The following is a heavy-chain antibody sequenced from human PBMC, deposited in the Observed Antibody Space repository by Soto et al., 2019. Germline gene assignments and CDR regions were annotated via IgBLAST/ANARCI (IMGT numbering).Heavy chain of an antibody. Sequence: EVQLVESGGGLVQPGGSLRLSCAASGFTFSSSWMSWVRQAPGKGPEWVANIKPDGGETYYVDSVKGRFTISRDNAKNSLYLQMNSLRVEDTALYYCARDRDYGWDYCGQGTLVTVSS. D-gene: IGHD4-17*01. J-gene: IGHJ4*02. CDR2: IKPDGGET. CDR3: ARDRDYGWDY. CDR1: GFTFSSSW. V-gene: IGHV3-7*05.